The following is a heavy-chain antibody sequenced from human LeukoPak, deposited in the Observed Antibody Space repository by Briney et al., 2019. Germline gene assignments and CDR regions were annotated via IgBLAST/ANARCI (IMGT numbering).Heavy chain of an antibody. CDR2: IIPIFGTA. Sequence: SVKVSCKASGGTFSSYAISWVRQTPGQGLEWMGGIIPIFGTANYAQKFQGRVTITADESTSTAYMELSSLRSEDTAVYYCARGGIVVVPAAIPGAHYFDYWGQGTLVTVSS. CDR3: ARGGIVVVPAAIPGAHYFDY. V-gene: IGHV1-69*13. D-gene: IGHD2-2*01. J-gene: IGHJ4*02. CDR1: GGTFSSYA.